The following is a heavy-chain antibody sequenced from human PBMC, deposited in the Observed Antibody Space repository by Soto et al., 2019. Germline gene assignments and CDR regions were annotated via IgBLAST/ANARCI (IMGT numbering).Heavy chain of an antibody. CDR1: GGSISSYY. CDR3: ARLMVKGYYGMDV. V-gene: IGHV4-59*01. Sequence: SETLSLTCTVSGGSISSYYWSWIRQPPGKGLEWIGYIYYSGSTNYNPSLKSRVTISVDTSKNQFSLKLSSVTAADTAVYYCARLMVKGYYGMDVWGQGTTVTVSS. D-gene: IGHD5-18*01. J-gene: IGHJ6*02. CDR2: IYYSGST.